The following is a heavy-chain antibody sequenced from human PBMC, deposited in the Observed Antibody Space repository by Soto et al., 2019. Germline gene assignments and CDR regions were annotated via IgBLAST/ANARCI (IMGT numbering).Heavy chain of an antibody. Sequence: GSSLKISCKGSGYSFTSYWIGWVRQIPGKGLEWMGIIYPDDSDTRYSPSFQGQVTISADKSISTAYLQWSSLKASDTAMYYCARQGTYYDFWSGYWSFDYWGQGTLVTVSS. CDR2: IYPDDSDT. CDR3: ARQGTYYDFWSGYWSFDY. J-gene: IGHJ4*02. V-gene: IGHV5-51*01. D-gene: IGHD3-3*01. CDR1: GYSFTSYW.